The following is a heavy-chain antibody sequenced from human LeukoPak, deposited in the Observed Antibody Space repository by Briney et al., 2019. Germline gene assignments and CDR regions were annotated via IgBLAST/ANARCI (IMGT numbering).Heavy chain of an antibody. V-gene: IGHV1-3*01. CDR3: ARDRDRFTIFGAPIARFYYDMDV. CDR2: INAGNGDT. D-gene: IGHD3-3*01. CDR1: GYTFTNYY. Sequence: ASVKVSCKASGYTFTNYYMHWVRQAPGQKLEWMGWINAGNGDTKYSQKFQGRVTITRDTSASTAYMELSSLRSEDTAVYYCARDRDRFTIFGAPIARFYYDMDVWGQGTTVTVSS. J-gene: IGHJ6*02.